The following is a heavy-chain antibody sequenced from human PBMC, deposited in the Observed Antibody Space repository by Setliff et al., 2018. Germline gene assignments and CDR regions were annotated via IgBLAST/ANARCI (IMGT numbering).Heavy chain of an antibody. CDR1: GYTFTSYY. V-gene: IGHV1-46*03. CDR3: ARDPTGSHLTANAFDI. CDR2: INPSGGST. Sequence: GASVKVSCKASGYTFTSYYMHWVRQAPGQGLEWMGIINPSGGSTSYAQKFQGRATMTRDTSTSTVYMELSSLRSEDTAVYYCARDPTGSHLTANAFDIWGQGTMVTVSS. D-gene: IGHD7-27*01. J-gene: IGHJ3*02.